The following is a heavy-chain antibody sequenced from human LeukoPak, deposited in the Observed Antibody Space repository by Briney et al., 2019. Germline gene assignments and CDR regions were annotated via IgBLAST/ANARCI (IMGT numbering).Heavy chain of an antibody. CDR3: ARHHERRIVVVLGWNAFDI. V-gene: IGHV4-39*01. J-gene: IGHJ3*02. CDR1: GGSISSSSYY. CDR2: IYYSGST. Sequence: PSETLSLTCTVSGGSISSSSYYWGWIRQPPGTGLEWIGSIYYSGSTYYNPSLKSRVTISVDTSKNQFSLKLSSVTAADTAVYYCARHHERRIVVVLGWNAFDIWGQGTMVTVSS. D-gene: IGHD3-22*01.